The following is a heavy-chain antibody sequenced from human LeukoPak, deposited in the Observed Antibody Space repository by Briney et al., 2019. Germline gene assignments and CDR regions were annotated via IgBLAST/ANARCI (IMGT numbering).Heavy chain of an antibody. CDR2: IIPILGIA. D-gene: IGHD3/OR15-3a*01. J-gene: IGHJ4*02. Sequence: SVKVSCKASGGTFISYAISWVRQAPGQGLEWMGRIIPILGIANYAQKFQGRVTITADKSTSTAYMELSSLRSEDTAVYYCASGHQIRYYFDYWGQGTLVTVSS. CDR3: ASGHQIRYYFDY. CDR1: GGTFISYA. V-gene: IGHV1-69*04.